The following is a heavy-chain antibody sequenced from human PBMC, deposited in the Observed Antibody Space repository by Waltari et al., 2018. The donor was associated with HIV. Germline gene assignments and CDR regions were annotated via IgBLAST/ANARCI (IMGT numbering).Heavy chain of an antibody. V-gene: IGHV3-48*01. CDR1: GFTFSNYG. Sequence: EVQLVESGGGLVQPGWSLRLSCAASGFTFSNYGMNWVRQAPGKGLEWISYISSSSSIIYYADSVKGRFTISRDNAKNSLYLQMNSLRAQDTAVYFCARPPRQCSGGSCYNDYYYGMDVWGQGTTVTVSS. J-gene: IGHJ6*02. CDR2: ISSSSSII. D-gene: IGHD2-15*01. CDR3: ARPPRQCSGGSCYNDYYYGMDV.